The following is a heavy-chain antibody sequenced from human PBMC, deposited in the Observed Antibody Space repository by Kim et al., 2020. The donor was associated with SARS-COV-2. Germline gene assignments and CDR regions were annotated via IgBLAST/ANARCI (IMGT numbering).Heavy chain of an antibody. V-gene: IGHV5-51*01. D-gene: IGHD1-7*01. CDR3: AKLIGTTVHPGAFDF. Sequence: SPSFQGQVTVSADKSINTAYLQWSSLKASDTAMYFCAKLIGTTVHPGAFDFWGQGTLVTVSS. J-gene: IGHJ3*01.